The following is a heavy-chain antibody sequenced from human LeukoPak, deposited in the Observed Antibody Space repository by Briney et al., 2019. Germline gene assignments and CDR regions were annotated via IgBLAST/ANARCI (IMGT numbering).Heavy chain of an antibody. V-gene: IGHV3-48*04. J-gene: IGHJ4*02. CDR2: ISSSSSTI. D-gene: IGHD3-10*01. Sequence: SGGSLRLSCAASGFTFSSYSMNWVRQAPGKGLEWVSYISSSSSTIYYADSVKGRFTISRDNAKNSLYLQMNSLRAEDTAVYYCARAMVRGVIIPFDYWGQGTLVTVSS. CDR1: GFTFSSYS. CDR3: ARAMVRGVIIPFDY.